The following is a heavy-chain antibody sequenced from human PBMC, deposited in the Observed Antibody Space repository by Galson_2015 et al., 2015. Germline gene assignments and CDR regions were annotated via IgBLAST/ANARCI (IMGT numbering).Heavy chain of an antibody. CDR2: INHSGST. CDR1: GGSFSGYY. CDR3: ARAPPYYDSSDAFDI. J-gene: IGHJ3*02. D-gene: IGHD3-22*01. V-gene: IGHV4-34*09. Sequence: TLSLTCAVYGGSFSGYYWSWIRPPPGKGLEWIGEINHSGSTYYNPSLKSRVTISVDTSKNQFSLKLSSVTAADTAVYYCARAPPYYDSSDAFDIWGQGTMVTVSS.